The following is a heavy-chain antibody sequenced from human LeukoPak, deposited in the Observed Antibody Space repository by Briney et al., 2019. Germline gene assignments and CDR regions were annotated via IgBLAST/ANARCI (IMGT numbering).Heavy chain of an antibody. D-gene: IGHD3-22*01. Sequence: ASVKVSCKASGGTFSSYAISWVRQAPGQGLEWMGRITPILGIANYAQKFQGRVTITADKSTSTAYMELSSLRSEDTAVYYCARDRIYYYDSSGPVLSHWGQGTLVTVSS. V-gene: IGHV1-69*04. CDR2: ITPILGIA. CDR3: ARDRIYYYDSSGPVLSH. J-gene: IGHJ4*02. CDR1: GGTFSSYA.